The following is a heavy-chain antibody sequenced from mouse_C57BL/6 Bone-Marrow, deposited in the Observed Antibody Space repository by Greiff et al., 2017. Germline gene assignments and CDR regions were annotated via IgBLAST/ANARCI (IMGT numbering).Heavy chain of an antibody. CDR2: ISDGGSYT. V-gene: IGHV5-4*01. D-gene: IGHD1-1*01. CDR1: GFTFSSYA. CDR3: ARDLYYGSSFYAMDY. Sequence: DVKLVESGGGLVKPGGSLKLSCAASGFTFSSYAMSWVRQTPEKRLEWVATISDGGSYTYYPDDVKGRFTISRDNAKNNLYLQMSHLKSEDTAMYYCARDLYYGSSFYAMDYWGQGTSVTVSS. J-gene: IGHJ4*01.